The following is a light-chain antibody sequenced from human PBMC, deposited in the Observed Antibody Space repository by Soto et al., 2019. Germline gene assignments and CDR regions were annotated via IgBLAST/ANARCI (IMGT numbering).Light chain of an antibody. Sequence: QPVLTQSSSASASLGSSVKLACTLSSGHYAYIISWHQQQPGKAPRYLMNLQGSGKYNKGSGVPDRFSGSTSGADRYLTISHLQSEDEAEYYCESWDGSTWAFGGGTQLTVL. V-gene: IGLV4-60*03. CDR3: ESWDGSTWA. CDR1: SGHYAYI. J-gene: IGLJ3*02. CDR2: LQGSGKY.